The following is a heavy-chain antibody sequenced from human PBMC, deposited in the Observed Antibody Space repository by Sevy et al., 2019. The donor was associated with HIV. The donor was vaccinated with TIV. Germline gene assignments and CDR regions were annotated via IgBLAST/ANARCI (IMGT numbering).Heavy chain of an antibody. D-gene: IGHD2-15*01. V-gene: IGHV3-30*18. CDR3: AKDLGYCSGGRCSDYYYYGMDV. Sequence: GGSLRLSCAASGFTFSSYGMHWVRQAPGKGLEWVAVISYYGTNKYYTDSVKGRFTISRDNSKNTLFLQMNSLRTVDTAVYYCAKDLGYCSGGRCSDYYYYGMDVWAQATTVTVSS. CDR1: GFTFSSYG. J-gene: IGHJ6*02. CDR2: ISYYGTNK.